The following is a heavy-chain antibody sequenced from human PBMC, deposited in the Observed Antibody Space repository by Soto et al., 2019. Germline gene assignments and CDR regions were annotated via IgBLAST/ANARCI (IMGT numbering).Heavy chain of an antibody. V-gene: IGHV4-30-4*01. J-gene: IGHJ5*02. CDR3: ARVGLTYAVKIVLVTAAPNWFDP. CDR2: IYYSGST. CDR1: GGSISSGDYY. D-gene: IGHD2-2*01. Sequence: SETLSLTCTVSGGSISSGDYYWSWIRQPPGKGLEWIGYIYYSGSTYYNPSLKSRVTISVDTSKNQFSLKLSSVTAADTAVYYCARVGLTYAVKIVLVTAAPNWFDPRGQGTLVTVSS.